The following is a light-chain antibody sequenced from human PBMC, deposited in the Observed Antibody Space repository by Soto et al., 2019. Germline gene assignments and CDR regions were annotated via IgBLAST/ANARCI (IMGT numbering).Light chain of an antibody. CDR1: QTSATY. J-gene: IGKJ5*01. CDR3: QQSYSTPIT. V-gene: IGKV1-39*01. CDR2: EAS. Sequence: DIQMTQGPSSLSATVGDRVTITCRASQTSATYINWYQQKSGSAPRLLIYEASSLQSGVPSRFSGSGSGTDFTLTISSLQPEDFAAYYCQQSYSTPITFGQGTRLEI.